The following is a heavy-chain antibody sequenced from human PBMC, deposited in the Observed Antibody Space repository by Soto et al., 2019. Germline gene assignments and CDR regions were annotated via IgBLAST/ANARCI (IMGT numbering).Heavy chain of an antibody. CDR3: ARDPWVLLWSYYYGMDV. Sequence: GGSLRLSCAASGFTFSSYSMNWVRQAPGRGLEWVSYISSSSSTIYYADSVKGRFTISRDNAKNSLYLQMNSLRDEDTAVYYCARDPWVLLWSYYYGMDVWGQGTTVTVSS. J-gene: IGHJ6*02. CDR1: GFTFSSYS. CDR2: ISSSSSTI. D-gene: IGHD5-18*01. V-gene: IGHV3-48*02.